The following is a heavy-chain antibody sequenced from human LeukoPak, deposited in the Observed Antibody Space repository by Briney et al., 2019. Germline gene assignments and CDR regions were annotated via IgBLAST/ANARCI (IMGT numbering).Heavy chain of an antibody. Sequence: GASVKVSCKASGYTFTSYAMHWVRQAPGQRLEWMGWINAGNGNTKYSQKFQGRVTITRDTSASTAYMELSSLRSEDTAVYYCARALLSPYYYYYGMDVWGQGTTVTVSS. V-gene: IGHV1-3*01. CDR1: GYTFTSYA. CDR2: INAGNGNT. CDR3: ARALLSPYYYYYGMDV. J-gene: IGHJ6*02. D-gene: IGHD3-10*01.